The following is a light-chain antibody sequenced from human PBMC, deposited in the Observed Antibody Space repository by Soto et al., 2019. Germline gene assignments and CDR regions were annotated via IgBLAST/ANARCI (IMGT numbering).Light chain of an antibody. Sequence: QSVLTQPASVSGSPGQSITISCTGTSSDVGDYNYVSWYQHHPGKAPKLIIYEVRNRPSGVPNRFSGAKSGNTASLTISGLQAEDEADYYCSSYRTGSAFYVFGSGTTVTVL. CDR3: SSYRTGSAFYV. CDR1: SSDVGDYNY. V-gene: IGLV2-14*01. J-gene: IGLJ1*01. CDR2: EVR.